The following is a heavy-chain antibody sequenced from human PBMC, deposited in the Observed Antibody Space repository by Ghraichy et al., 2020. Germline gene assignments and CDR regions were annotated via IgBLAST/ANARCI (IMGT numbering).Heavy chain of an antibody. D-gene: IGHD6-13*01. CDR2: IYPGDSDT. V-gene: IGHV5-51*01. Sequence: GESLNISCKGSGYSFTSYWIGWVRQMPGKGLEWMGIIYPGDSDTRYSPSFQGQVTISADKSISTAYLQWSSLKASDTAMYYCARQEHSLSSSWYGHFDYWGQGTLVTVSS. J-gene: IGHJ4*02. CDR1: GYSFTSYW. CDR3: ARQEHSLSSSWYGHFDY.